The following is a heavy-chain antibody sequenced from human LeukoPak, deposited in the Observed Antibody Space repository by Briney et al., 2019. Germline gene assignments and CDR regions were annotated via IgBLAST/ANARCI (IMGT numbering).Heavy chain of an antibody. V-gene: IGHV3-33*03. D-gene: IGHD1-26*01. Sequence: QPGGSLRLSCAASGFTFSNHGMHWVRQAPGKGLEWVAIIWSDGSNKYYADSVKGRFTISRDNSRNTLYLQMNSLRAEDTALYYCAKDYRVGASQQDYWGQGTLVTVSS. CDR3: AKDYRVGASQQDY. J-gene: IGHJ4*02. CDR2: IWSDGSNK. CDR1: GFTFSNHG.